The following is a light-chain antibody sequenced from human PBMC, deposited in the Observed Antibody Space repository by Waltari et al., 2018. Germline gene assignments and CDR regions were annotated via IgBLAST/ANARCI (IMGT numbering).Light chain of an antibody. J-gene: IGLJ2*01. CDR1: NSDIGAGHY. CDR2: GNN. Sequence: QSALTQPRSVSGSPGQSVTISCTGSNSDIGAGHYVHWYQEFPGTAPKLLIYGNNNRPSGVPDRVSGAKSGTSASLAITGLRAEDEADYYCQSFDISLSGGVVFGGGTKVTVL. V-gene: IGLV1-40*01. CDR3: QSFDISLSGGVV.